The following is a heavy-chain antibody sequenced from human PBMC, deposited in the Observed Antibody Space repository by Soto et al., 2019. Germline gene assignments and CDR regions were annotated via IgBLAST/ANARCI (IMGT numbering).Heavy chain of an antibody. CDR3: AKDVSGAGCCHHTDV. Sequence: GGSPRPSSAGSGVDFSNYGMSWVRQAPGKGLEWVSGISGSGGTTYYADSVKGRCTISRDNSKNTLYLQMTSLRAEDTAVYYCAKDVSGAGCCHHTDVWGKGTTVTVSS. V-gene: IGHV3-23*01. J-gene: IGHJ6*03. D-gene: IGHD2-15*01. CDR2: ISGSGGTT. CDR1: GVDFSNYG.